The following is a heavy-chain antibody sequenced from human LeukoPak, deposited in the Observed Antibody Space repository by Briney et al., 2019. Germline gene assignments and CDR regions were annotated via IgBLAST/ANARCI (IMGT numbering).Heavy chain of an antibody. Sequence: PGGSLRLSCAASGFTFSSYAMSWVRQAPGKGLEWVSAISGSGGSTYYADSVKGRFTISRDNSKNTLYLQMNSLRAEDTAVYYCAKAWFGELENHYFDYWGQGTLVTVSS. CDR1: GFTFSSYA. D-gene: IGHD3-10*01. CDR2: ISGSGGST. CDR3: AKAWFGELENHYFDY. V-gene: IGHV3-23*01. J-gene: IGHJ4*02.